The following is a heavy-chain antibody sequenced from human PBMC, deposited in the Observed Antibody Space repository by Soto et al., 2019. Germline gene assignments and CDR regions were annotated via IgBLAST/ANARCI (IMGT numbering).Heavy chain of an antibody. V-gene: IGHV3-30*18. CDR2: ISYDGSNK. D-gene: IGHD3-22*01. J-gene: IGHJ4*02. CDR3: AKDGRNYYDSSGPPGDIEYYFDY. CDR1: GFTFSSYG. Sequence: RLSCAASGFTFSSYGMHWVRQAPGKGLEWVAVISYDGSNKYYADSVKGRFTISRDNSKNTLYLQMNSLRAEDTAVYYCAKDGRNYYDSSGPPGDIEYYFDYWGQGPLVTVSS.